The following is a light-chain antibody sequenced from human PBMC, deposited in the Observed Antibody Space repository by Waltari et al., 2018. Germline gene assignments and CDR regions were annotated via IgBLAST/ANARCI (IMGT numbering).Light chain of an antibody. CDR1: QTISDY. V-gene: IGKV1-39*01. CDR2: DAS. CDR3: QQSYSLPLT. Sequence: DIQMTQSSSSLSASVGDRVTITCRASQTISDYLNWYQQKPGKAPKLLIYDASSLQNWVPSRFSGSGSGTDFTLTINSVQPEDFASYYCQQSYSLPLTFGGGTKVEIK. J-gene: IGKJ4*01.